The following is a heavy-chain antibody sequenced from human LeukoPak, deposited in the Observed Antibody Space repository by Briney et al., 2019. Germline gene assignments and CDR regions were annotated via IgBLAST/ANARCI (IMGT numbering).Heavy chain of an antibody. J-gene: IGHJ4*02. CDR3: ASPAGSGWYYFDY. CDR1: GGSISSRSYS. D-gene: IGHD6-19*01. Sequence: SETLSLTCTVSGGSISSRSYSWGWIRHPPGKGLVWIGSIHYSGNTYYNPSLKSRVTISVDTSKNQFFLKLSAVTAADTAVYYCASPAGSGWYYFDYWGQGTLVTVSS. CDR2: IHYSGNT. V-gene: IGHV4-39*01.